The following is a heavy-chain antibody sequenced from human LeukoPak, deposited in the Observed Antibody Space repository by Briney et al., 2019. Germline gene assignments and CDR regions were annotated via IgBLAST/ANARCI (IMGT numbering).Heavy chain of an antibody. CDR3: ARAPPIVGADVGAFDS. J-gene: IGHJ3*02. D-gene: IGHD1-26*01. Sequence: GGSLRLSCAASGFSFSAYGMNWVRQAPGKGLEWVSSISSSGSYIYHAASVKGRFTISRDNAKNSLYLQMNSLRAEDTAFYYCARAPPIVGADVGAFDSWGQGTMVTVSS. V-gene: IGHV3-21*01. CDR1: GFSFSAYG. CDR2: ISSSGSYI.